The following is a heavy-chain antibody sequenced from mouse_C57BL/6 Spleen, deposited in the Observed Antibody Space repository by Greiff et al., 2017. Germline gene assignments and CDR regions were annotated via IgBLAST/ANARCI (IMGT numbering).Heavy chain of an antibody. J-gene: IGHJ3*01. V-gene: IGHV1-15*01. CDR1: GYTFTDYE. CDR3: TSGGYSTLRGFAY. D-gene: IGHD2-5*01. CDR2: IDPETGGT. Sequence: VQLQQSGAELVRPGASVTLSCKASGYTFTDYEMHWVKQTPVHGLEWIGAIDPETGGTAYNQKFKGKAILTVDKYSSTAYMELRSLTSENSAVYYCTSGGYSTLRGFAYWGQGTLVTVSA.